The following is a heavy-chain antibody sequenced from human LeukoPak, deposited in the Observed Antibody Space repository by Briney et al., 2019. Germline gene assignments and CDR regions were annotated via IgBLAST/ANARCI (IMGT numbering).Heavy chain of an antibody. CDR3: AREPLLYYYDSSGYWLDAFDI. V-gene: IGHV3-21*01. D-gene: IGHD3-22*01. CDR2: ISSSGSYI. CDR1: GFTFSTYS. J-gene: IGHJ3*02. Sequence: GGSLRLSCAASGFTFSTYSMNWVRQAPGKGLEWVSSISSSGSYIYYADSVKGRFTISRDNAKNSLYLQMNSLRAEDTAVYYCAREPLLYYYDSSGYWLDAFDIWGQGTMVTVSS.